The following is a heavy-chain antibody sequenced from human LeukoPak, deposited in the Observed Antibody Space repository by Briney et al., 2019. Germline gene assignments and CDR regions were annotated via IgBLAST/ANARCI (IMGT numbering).Heavy chain of an antibody. CDR2: IYSGGST. Sequence: PGGSLRLSCAASGFTVTSNYMSWVRQAPGKGLEWVSVIYSGGSTNYADSVKGRFTITRDKSKDTLFLQMNSLRAEDTAVYYCATLVGSRRAVFDSWGQGTLVTVSS. CDR1: GFTVTSNY. V-gene: IGHV3-53*01. D-gene: IGHD3-10*01. J-gene: IGHJ4*02. CDR3: ATLVGSRRAVFDS.